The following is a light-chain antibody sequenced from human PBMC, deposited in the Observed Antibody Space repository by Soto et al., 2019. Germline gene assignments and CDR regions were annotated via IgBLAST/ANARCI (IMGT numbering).Light chain of an antibody. CDR3: QQSYSTPWT. V-gene: IGKV1-39*01. Sequence: DIQMTQSPSSLSASVGDRVTITCRATQSISNYLNWYQQKPGRAPKLLIYAASSLQSGVPSRFSGSGSGTDFPLTVSSLLPEDFATYYCQQSYSTPWTFGQGTTVEIK. CDR1: QSISNY. J-gene: IGKJ1*01. CDR2: AAS.